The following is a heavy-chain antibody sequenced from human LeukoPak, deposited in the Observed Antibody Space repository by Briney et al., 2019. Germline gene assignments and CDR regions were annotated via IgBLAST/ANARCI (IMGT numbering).Heavy chain of an antibody. D-gene: IGHD1-1*01. Sequence: PGGSLRLSCVASGFIFSSNYMSWVRQAPGKGLEWVSLLYTARTTYYANSVEGRFTISRDDSKNTIYLQMNSLKAEDTAIYYCARGGVHYWNPRYWGQGTLVTVSS. CDR1: GFIFSSNY. CDR3: ARGGVHYWNPRY. V-gene: IGHV3-53*01. J-gene: IGHJ4*02. CDR2: LYTARTT.